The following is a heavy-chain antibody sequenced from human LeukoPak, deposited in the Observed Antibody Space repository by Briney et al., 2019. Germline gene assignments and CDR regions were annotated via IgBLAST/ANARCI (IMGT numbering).Heavy chain of an antibody. CDR3: ARGESVPPLNYDFWSGYYTGVSGYFDY. V-gene: IGHV1-18*01. Sequence: GASVKVSCKASGYTFTSYGISWLRQAPGQGLEWMGWISAYNGNTNYAQKLQGRVTMTTDTSTSAAYMELRSLRSDDTAVYYCARGESVPPLNYDFWSGYYTGVSGYFDYWGQGALVTVSS. CDR1: GYTFTSYG. J-gene: IGHJ4*02. D-gene: IGHD3-3*01. CDR2: ISAYNGNT.